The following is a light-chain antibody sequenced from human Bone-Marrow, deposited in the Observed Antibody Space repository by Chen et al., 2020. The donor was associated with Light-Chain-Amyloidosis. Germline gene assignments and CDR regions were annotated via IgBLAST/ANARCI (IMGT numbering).Light chain of an antibody. Sequence: QSVLTQPPSASGTPGRRVTISCSGSSSNIGSSYVDWYQQLPGTAPKLLIYKNNERPSGVPDRFSGSKSGTSASLAISGLRSEDEADYYCAAWDDSLSGIVFGGGTKLTVL. CDR2: KNN. V-gene: IGLV1-47*01. CDR3: AAWDDSLSGIV. CDR1: SSNIGSSY. J-gene: IGLJ2*01.